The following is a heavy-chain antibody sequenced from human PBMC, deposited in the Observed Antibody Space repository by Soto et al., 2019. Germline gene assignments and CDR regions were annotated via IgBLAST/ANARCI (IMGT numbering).Heavy chain of an antibody. D-gene: IGHD2-2*01. CDR2: INPNSGGT. Sequence: ASVKDCFKASGYAFTGYYMHWVRQAPGQGLEWMGWINPNSGGTNYAQKFQGWVTMTRDTSISTAYMELSRLRSDDTAVYYCAREDIVVVPAAIRLGGMDVWGQGTPVTVSS. V-gene: IGHV1-2*04. CDR3: AREDIVVVPAAIRLGGMDV. CDR1: GYAFTGYY. J-gene: IGHJ6*01.